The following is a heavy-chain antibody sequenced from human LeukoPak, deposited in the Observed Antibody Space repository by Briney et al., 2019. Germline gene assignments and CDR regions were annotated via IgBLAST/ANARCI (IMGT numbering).Heavy chain of an antibody. CDR1: GYTFTGYY. CDR3: ARYDSSGYRFDY. D-gene: IGHD3-22*01. J-gene: IGHJ4*02. Sequence: ASVKVSCKASGYTFTGYYMHWVRQAPGQGLEWMGIINPSGGSTSYAQKFQGRVTMTRDMSTSTVYMELSSLRSEDTAVYYCARYDSSGYRFDYWGQGTLVTVSS. CDR2: INPSGGST. V-gene: IGHV1-46*01.